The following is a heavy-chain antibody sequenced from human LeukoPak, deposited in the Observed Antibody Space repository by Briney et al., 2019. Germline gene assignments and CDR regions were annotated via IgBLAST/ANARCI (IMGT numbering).Heavy chain of an antibody. CDR3: ANAITRYYYYYMDV. CDR2: ISGSGGST. Sequence: PGGSLRPSCAASGFTFSSYAMSWVRQAPGKGLEWVSAISGSGGSTYYADSVKGRFTISRDNSKNTLYLQMNSLRAEDTAVYYCANAITRYYYYYMDVWGKGTTVTVSS. CDR1: GFTFSSYA. D-gene: IGHD2-2*01. J-gene: IGHJ6*03. V-gene: IGHV3-23*01.